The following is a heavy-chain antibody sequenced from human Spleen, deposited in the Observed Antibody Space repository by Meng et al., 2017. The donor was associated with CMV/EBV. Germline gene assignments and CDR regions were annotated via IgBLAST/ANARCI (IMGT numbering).Heavy chain of an antibody. CDR1: GFTFRSYW. J-gene: IGHJ4*01. D-gene: IGHD1-26*01. Sequence: GGSLRLSCAASGFTFRSYWMSWVRQAPGKGLEWVANIRYDGYEKYFVDSVKGRFTVSRDNAENSLFLQMNSLRVDDTGVYYCARDRSGRHKHDYWGHGTLVTVSS. CDR3: ARDRSGRHKHDY. CDR2: IRYDGYEK. V-gene: IGHV3-7*01.